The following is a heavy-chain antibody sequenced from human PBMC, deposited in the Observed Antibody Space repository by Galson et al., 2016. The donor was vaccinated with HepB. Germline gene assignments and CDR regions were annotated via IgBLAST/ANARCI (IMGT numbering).Heavy chain of an antibody. CDR2: IYWDDDK. CDR1: GFSLSTSGVG. Sequence: PALVKPTQTLTLTCTFSGFSLSTSGVGVGWIRQPPGKALEWLALIYWDDDKLYRPSLKSRLTLTKETSKQPVVLTMTNMDPLDTATYYCAHRQADTAIDPWGQGILVIVSS. J-gene: IGHJ5*02. D-gene: IGHD5-18*01. CDR3: AHRQADTAIDP. V-gene: IGHV2-5*02.